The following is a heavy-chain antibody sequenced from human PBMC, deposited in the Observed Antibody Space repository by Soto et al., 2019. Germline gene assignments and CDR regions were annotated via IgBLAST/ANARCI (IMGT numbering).Heavy chain of an antibody. CDR3: ARDHLNYYGDYAIYNWFDP. D-gene: IGHD4-17*01. CDR2: IYYSGST. J-gene: IGHJ5*02. V-gene: IGHV4-31*03. CDR1: GGSISSGGYY. Sequence: QVQLQESGPGLVKPSQTLSLTCTVSGGSISSGGYYWSWIRQHPGKGLEWIGYIYYSGSTYYNPSLKSRVTISVDTSKNQFSLKLSSVTAADTAVYYCARDHLNYYGDYAIYNWFDPWGQGTLVTVSS.